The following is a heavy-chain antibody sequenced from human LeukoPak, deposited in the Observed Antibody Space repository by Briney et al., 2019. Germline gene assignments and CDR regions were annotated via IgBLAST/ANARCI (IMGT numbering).Heavy chain of an antibody. CDR3: AKGQRPPYGSGTYYFDY. CDR1: GFTFSSYA. D-gene: IGHD3-10*01. V-gene: IGHV3-30-3*01. CDR2: ISYDGSNK. J-gene: IGHJ4*02. Sequence: GGSLRLSCAASGFTFSSYAMHWVRQAPGKGLEWVAVISYDGSNKYYADSVKGRFTISRDNSKDTLYLQMRSLRPEDTAMYYCAKGQRPPYGSGTYYFDYWGQGTLVTVSS.